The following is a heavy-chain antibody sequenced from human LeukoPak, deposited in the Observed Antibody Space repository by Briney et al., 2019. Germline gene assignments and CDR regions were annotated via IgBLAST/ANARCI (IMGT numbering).Heavy chain of an antibody. V-gene: IGHV3-23*01. J-gene: IGHJ6*02. D-gene: IGHD3-22*01. CDR2: LSGSGGST. CDR1: GFTFSNYA. CDR3: ARARPWDSSRSYYFGMDV. Sequence: GGSLRLSCAASGFTFSNYAMSWVRQAPGKGLEWVSALSGSGGSTYYADSVRGRFSISRDSSKNTVYLQMNSLRDEDTAVYYCARARPWDSSRSYYFGMDVWGHGTTVTVSS.